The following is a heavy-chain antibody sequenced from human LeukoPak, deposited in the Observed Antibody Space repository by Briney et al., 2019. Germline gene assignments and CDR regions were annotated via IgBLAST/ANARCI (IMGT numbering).Heavy chain of an antibody. CDR3: ARRDRQWLFVDS. CDR1: GYDFTTYW. J-gene: IGHJ4*02. CDR2: IYPGDSDT. V-gene: IGHV5-51*01. Sequence: GESLKISCKGSGYDFTTYWIAWVRQLLGKGLEWMGIIYPGDSDTRYSPSFQGQVTMSADKSISTAYLQWSSLQASDTAMYYCARRDRQWLFVDSWGQGILVTVSS. D-gene: IGHD3-22*01.